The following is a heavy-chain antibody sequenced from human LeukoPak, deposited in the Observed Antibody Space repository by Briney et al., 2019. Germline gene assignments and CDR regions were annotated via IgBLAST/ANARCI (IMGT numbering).Heavy chain of an antibody. CDR2: INYSGTT. D-gene: IGHD6-13*01. J-gene: IGHJ6*02. Sequence: SETLSLTCTASGGSISSSGYYWGWIRQPPGKGLEWIASINYSGTTYYNPPLKSRVAISVDTSKNQFSLKLSSVTAADTAVYYCARDNLYSRYGMDVWGQGTTVTVSS. CDR3: ARDNLYSRYGMDV. CDR1: GGSISSSGYY. V-gene: IGHV4-39*07.